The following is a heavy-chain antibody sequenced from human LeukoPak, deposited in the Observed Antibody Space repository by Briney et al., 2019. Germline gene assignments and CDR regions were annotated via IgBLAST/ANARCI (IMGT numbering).Heavy chain of an antibody. CDR1: GFTFSSYW. J-gene: IGHJ4*02. CDR3: ARVNQQLGDSDY. V-gene: IGHV3-7*03. CDR2: INQDGGAK. Sequence: GGSLRLSCAASGFTFSSYWMNWVRQAPGKGLEWVANINQDGGAKYYVDSVKGRFTISRDNAKNSLYLQMNSLRAEDTALYHCARVNQQLGDSDYWGQGTLVTVSS. D-gene: IGHD6-13*01.